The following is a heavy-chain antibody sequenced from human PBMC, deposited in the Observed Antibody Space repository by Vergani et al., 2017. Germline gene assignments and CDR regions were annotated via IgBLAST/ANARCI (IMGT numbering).Heavy chain of an antibody. CDR2: IIPIFGTA. V-gene: IGHV1-69*01. D-gene: IGHD3-22*01. CDR1: GGTFSSYA. J-gene: IGHJ4*02. Sequence: QVQRVQSGAEVKKPGSSVKVSCKASGGTFSSYAISWVRQAPGQGLEWMGGIIPIFGTANYAQKFQGRVTITADESTSTAYMELSSLRSEDTAVYYCATTTYYYDSSGYYLDYWGQGTLVTVSS. CDR3: ATTTYYYDSSGYYLDY.